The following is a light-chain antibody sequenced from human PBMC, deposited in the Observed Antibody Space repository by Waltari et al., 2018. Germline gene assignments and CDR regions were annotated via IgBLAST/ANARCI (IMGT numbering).Light chain of an antibody. CDR3: SSYAGSNNLGV. Sequence: QSALTQPPSASGSPGQSVTISCTGTSSDVGGYNYVSWYQQHPGKVPNLMIYEVSKRPSGVPDRFSGSKSGNTASLTVSGLQAEDEADYYCSSYAGSNNLGVFGGGTKLTVL. J-gene: IGLJ2*01. V-gene: IGLV2-8*01. CDR1: SSDVGGYNY. CDR2: EVS.